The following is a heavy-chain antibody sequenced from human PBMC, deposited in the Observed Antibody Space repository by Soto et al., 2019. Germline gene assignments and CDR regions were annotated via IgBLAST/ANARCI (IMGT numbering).Heavy chain of an antibody. CDR2: ISYTGST. CDR3: TRVSGTVPTAVIFDY. V-gene: IGHV4-59*01. Sequence: SETLSLTCTVSGGSMSNYYWSWIRQPPGKGLEWIAYISYTGSTNYNPSLRSRVTTSVDTSKNQFSLKLSSVTAADTAVYYCTRVSGTVPTAVIFDYWDPGTLVTVSS. J-gene: IGHJ4*02. D-gene: IGHD2-2*01. CDR1: GGSMSNYY.